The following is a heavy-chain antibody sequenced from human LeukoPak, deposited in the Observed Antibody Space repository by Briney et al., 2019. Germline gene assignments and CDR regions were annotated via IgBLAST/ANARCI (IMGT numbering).Heavy chain of an antibody. CDR2: IYYSEST. V-gene: IGHV4-59*01. CDR1: GGSISSYY. J-gene: IGHJ4*02. D-gene: IGHD3-10*01. Sequence: SETLSLTCTVSGGSISSYYWSWIRQPPGKGLEWIGYIYYSESTNYNPSLKSRVTISVDTSKNQFSLKLSSVTAADTAVYYCARWRGGSGSYRGYYFDYWGQGTLVTVSS. CDR3: ARWRGGSGSYRGYYFDY.